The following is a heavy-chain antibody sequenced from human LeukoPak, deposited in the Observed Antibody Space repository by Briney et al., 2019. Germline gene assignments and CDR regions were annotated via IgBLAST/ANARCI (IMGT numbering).Heavy chain of an antibody. D-gene: IGHD2-2*03. J-gene: IGHJ3*02. CDR2: ISSSSSYI. V-gene: IGHV3-21*01. CDR3: ARVDSDAFDI. CDR1: GFTFSSYS. Sequence: GGSLRLSCAASGFTFSSYSMNWVRQAPGKGLEWVSSISSSSSYIYYADSVNGRFTISRDNAKNSLYLQMYSLRAEDTAVYYCARVDSDAFDIWGQGTMVTVSS.